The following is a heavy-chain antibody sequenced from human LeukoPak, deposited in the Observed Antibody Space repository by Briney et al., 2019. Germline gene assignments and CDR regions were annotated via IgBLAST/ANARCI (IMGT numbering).Heavy chain of an antibody. CDR3: ARHGYDSSGRDKAFDI. J-gene: IGHJ3*02. V-gene: IGHV5-51*01. D-gene: IGHD3-22*01. Sequence: GESLKISCKGSGYGFPSNWVGWVRQMPGKGLEWMGIIYPGDSDTRYSPSFQGQVTISADKSISTAYLQWSSLKASDTAMYYCARHGYDSSGRDKAFDIWGQGTMVTVSS. CDR1: GYGFPSNW. CDR2: IYPGDSDT.